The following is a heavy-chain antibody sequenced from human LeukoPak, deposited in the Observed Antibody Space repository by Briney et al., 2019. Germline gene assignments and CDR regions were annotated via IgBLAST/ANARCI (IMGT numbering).Heavy chain of an antibody. CDR2: ISSNGGST. V-gene: IGHV3-64D*06. D-gene: IGHD4-17*01. CDR3: VRRRTTVIDY. J-gene: IGHJ4*02. Sequence: GGSLRLSCSASGFTFSSYAMHWVRQAPGKGLEYASAISSNGGSTYYADSVEGRFTISRDNSKNTLYLQMSSLRAEDTAVYYCVRRRTTVIDYWGQGTLVTVSS. CDR1: GFTFSSYA.